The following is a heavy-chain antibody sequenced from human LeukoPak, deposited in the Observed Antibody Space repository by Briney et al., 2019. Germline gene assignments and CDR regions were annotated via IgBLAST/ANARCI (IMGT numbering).Heavy chain of an antibody. D-gene: IGHD3-3*01. CDR2: ISGSGGST. CDR3: AKAHYDFWSGYFDY. V-gene: IGHV3-23*01. Sequence: GGSLRLSCVASGFTFSSYAMSWVRQAPGKGLEWVSAISGSGGSTYYADSVKGRFTISRDNSKNTLYLQMNSLRAEDTAVYYCAKAHYDFWSGYFDYWGQGTLVTVSS. CDR1: GFTFSSYA. J-gene: IGHJ4*02.